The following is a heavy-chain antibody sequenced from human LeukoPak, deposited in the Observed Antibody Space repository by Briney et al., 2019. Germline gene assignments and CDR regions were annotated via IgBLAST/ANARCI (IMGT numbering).Heavy chain of an antibody. CDR3: AREQLERDYYMDV. Sequence: SQTLSLTCTVSGGSISSGDYYWSWIRQPPGKGLEWIGYIYYSGSTYYNPSLKSRVTISVDTSKNQFSLKLSSVTAADTAVYYCAREQLERDYYMDVWGKGTTVTVSS. V-gene: IGHV4-30-4*08. D-gene: IGHD1-1*01. CDR2: IYYSGST. CDR1: GGSISSGDYY. J-gene: IGHJ6*03.